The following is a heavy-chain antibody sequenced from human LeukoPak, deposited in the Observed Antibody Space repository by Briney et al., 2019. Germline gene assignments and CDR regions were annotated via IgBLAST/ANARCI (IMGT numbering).Heavy chain of an antibody. Sequence: GGSLRLSCAASGFTFSSYAISWVRQAPGKGLEWVSAISGSGDSTYYADSVKGRFTVSRDNSKNTLYLQMNSLRAEDTAVYYCAKVLLWFGEYDNWGQGTLVTVSS. D-gene: IGHD3-10*01. CDR1: GFTFSSYA. V-gene: IGHV3-23*01. CDR3: AKVLLWFGEYDN. CDR2: ISGSGDST. J-gene: IGHJ4*02.